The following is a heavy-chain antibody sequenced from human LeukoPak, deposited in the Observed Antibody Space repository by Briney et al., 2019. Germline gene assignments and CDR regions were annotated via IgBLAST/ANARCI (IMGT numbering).Heavy chain of an antibody. Sequence: GGSLRLSCAASGFTFSSYSMNWVRQAPGKGLEWISYISSSSNTIYYADSVKGRFTISRDNAKNSLYLQMNSLRAEDTAVYYXARKPXXFDIXXXXTMVTVSS. CDR2: ISSSSNTI. J-gene: IGHJ3*02. CDR3: ARKPXXFDI. V-gene: IGHV3-48*01. CDR1: GFTFSSYS.